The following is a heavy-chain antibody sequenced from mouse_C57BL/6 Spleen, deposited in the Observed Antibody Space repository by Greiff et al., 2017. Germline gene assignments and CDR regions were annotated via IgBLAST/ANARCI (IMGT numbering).Heavy chain of an antibody. Sequence: QVQLQQSGAELVRPGTSVKVSCKASGYAFTNYLIEWVKQRPGQGLEWIGVINPGSGGTNYNEKFKGKATLTADKSSSTAYMQLSSLTSEDSAVYFCARRGDRSDYWGQGTTLTVSS. J-gene: IGHJ2*01. CDR2: INPGSGGT. CDR3: ARRGDRSDY. CDR1: GYAFTNYL. D-gene: IGHD3-3*01. V-gene: IGHV1-54*01.